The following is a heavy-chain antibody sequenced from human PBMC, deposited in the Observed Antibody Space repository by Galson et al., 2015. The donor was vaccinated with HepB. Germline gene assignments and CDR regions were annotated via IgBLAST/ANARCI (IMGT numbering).Heavy chain of an antibody. CDR3: TRARFGWLHPDGDAFDY. Sequence: LRLSCAASGFTFGDYAMSWFRQAPGKGLEWVGFIRSKAYGGTTEYAASVKGRFTISRDDSKSIAYLQMNSLKTEDTAVYYCTRARFGWLHPDGDAFDYWGQGTLVTVSS. D-gene: IGHD5-12*01. V-gene: IGHV3-49*03. CDR1: GFTFGDYA. J-gene: IGHJ4*02. CDR2: IRSKAYGGTT.